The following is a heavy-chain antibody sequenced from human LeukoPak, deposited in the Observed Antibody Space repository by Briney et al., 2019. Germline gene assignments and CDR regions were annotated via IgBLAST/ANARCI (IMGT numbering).Heavy chain of an antibody. V-gene: IGHV1-2*04. CDR3: AIGPRIAAAGTLYY. CDR1: EDTFTGYY. D-gene: IGHD6-13*01. J-gene: IGHJ4*02. Sequence: ASVKVSCKASEDTFTGYYMHWVRQAPGQGLEWMGWINPNSGGTNYAQKFQGWVTMTRDTSISTAYMELSRLRSDDTAVYYCAIGPRIAAAGTLYYWGQGTLVTVSS. CDR2: INPNSGGT.